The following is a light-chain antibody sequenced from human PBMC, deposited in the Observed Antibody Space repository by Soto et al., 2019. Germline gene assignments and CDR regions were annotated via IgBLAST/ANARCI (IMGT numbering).Light chain of an antibody. CDR3: QSYDSSLSSHVV. Sequence: QSVLTQPPSVSGAPGQRVTISCTGSSSNIGAGYEVHWYQQLPGTAPKLLIYANNNRPSGVPDRFSGSKSGTSASLAITGLQAEDEADYYCQSYDSSLSSHVVFGGGTKLTVL. CDR1: SSNIGAGYE. J-gene: IGLJ2*01. CDR2: ANN. V-gene: IGLV1-40*01.